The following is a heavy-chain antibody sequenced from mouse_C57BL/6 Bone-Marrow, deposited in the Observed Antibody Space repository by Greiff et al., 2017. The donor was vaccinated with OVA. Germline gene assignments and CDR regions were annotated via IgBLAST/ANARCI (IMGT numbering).Heavy chain of an antibody. V-gene: IGHV2-5*01. J-gene: IGHJ3*01. Sequence: VQLVESGPGLVQPSQSLSITCTVSGFSLTSYGVHWVRQSPGKGLEWLGVIWRGGSTDYNSAFMSRLSSTKDNSKSQVFVKMNSLQADDTAIYYCAKKDRLGPWFAYWGQGTLVTVSA. CDR2: IWRGGST. CDR3: AKKDRLGPWFAY. CDR1: GFSLTSYG. D-gene: IGHD4-1*01.